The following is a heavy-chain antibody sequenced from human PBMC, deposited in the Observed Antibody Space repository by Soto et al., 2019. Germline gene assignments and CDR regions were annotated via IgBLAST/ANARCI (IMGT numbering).Heavy chain of an antibody. CDR1: GYIFTAYS. CDR3: AREENCSDGICYSEYFQR. CDR2: ANPSGGST. V-gene: IGHV1-46*01. Sequence: QVQLVQSGAEVKKPGASVKVSCKASGYIFTAYSMHWVRQAPGQGPERMGVANPSGGSTNNAQKFQGRITMTRDTSTSTVYMDLSSLTSEDTAVYYCAREENCSDGICYSEYFQRWGQGTLVTVSS. D-gene: IGHD2-15*01. J-gene: IGHJ1*01.